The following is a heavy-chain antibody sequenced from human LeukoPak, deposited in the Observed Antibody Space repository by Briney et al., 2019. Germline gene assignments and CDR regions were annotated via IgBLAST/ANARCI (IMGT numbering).Heavy chain of an antibody. CDR2: IYYSGST. CDR3: ARQVLEESYYYGSGSYSYFDY. CDR1: SGSIGSSSYY. V-gene: IGHV4-39*01. J-gene: IGHJ4*02. Sequence: PSETLSLTCTVSSGSIGSSSYYWGWIRQPPGKGLEWIGSIYYSGSTYYNPSLKSRVTISVDTSKNQFSLKLSSVTAADTAVYYCARQVLEESYYYGSGSYSYFDYWGQGTLVTVSS. D-gene: IGHD3-10*01.